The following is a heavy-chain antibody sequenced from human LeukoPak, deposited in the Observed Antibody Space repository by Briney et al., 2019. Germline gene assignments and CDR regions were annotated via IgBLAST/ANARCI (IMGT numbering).Heavy chain of an antibody. CDR2: ISYDRTKK. CDR3: AKDRGSGRYYAAEYFQH. J-gene: IGHJ1*01. V-gene: IGHV3-30*18. D-gene: IGHD1-26*01. Sequence: PGGSLRLSCAASGFTFSSYGMHWVRQAPGKGLEWVAVISYDRTKKYYADSVKGRFTISRDNSKNTLYLQMNSLRAEDTAVYYCAKDRGSGRYYAAEYFQHWGQGTLVTVSS. CDR1: GFTFSSYG.